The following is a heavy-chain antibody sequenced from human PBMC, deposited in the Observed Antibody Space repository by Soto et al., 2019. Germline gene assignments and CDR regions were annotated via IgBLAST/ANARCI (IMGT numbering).Heavy chain of an antibody. Sequence: QVQLQQWGAGLLKPSETLSLTCAVYGGSFSGYYWSWIRQPPGKGLEWIGEINHSGSTNYNQSLKSRVTISVDTSKNQFSLKLSSVTAADTAVYYCARTHDCSSTSCYRRPYYFDYWGQGTLVTVSS. CDR1: GGSFSGYY. CDR3: ARTHDCSSTSCYRRPYYFDY. CDR2: INHSGST. V-gene: IGHV4-34*01. J-gene: IGHJ4*02. D-gene: IGHD2-2*01.